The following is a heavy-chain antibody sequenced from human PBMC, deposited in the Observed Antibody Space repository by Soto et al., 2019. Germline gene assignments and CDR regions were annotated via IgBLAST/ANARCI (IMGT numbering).Heavy chain of an antibody. CDR2: VNGNSGNI. J-gene: IGHJ3*02. V-gene: IGHV3-9*01. CDR1: GLTFHDYA. Sequence: EVQLMESGGGLVQPGRSLRLSCAASGLTFHDYAMHWVRQAPGQGLQWGSGVNGNSGNIDYADSVKGRFTISRDNARNSLYLQMNSLRAEDTALYYCAKLEGSFDIWGQGTMVTVSS. CDR3: AKLEGSFDI.